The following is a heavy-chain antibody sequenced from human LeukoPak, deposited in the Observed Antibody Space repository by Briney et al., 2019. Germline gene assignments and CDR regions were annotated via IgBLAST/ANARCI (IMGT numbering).Heavy chain of an antibody. Sequence: GGSLRLSCAASGFTFSTYALSWVRQAPGKGLEWVSAISGGITYYADSVKGRFTISRDNSKNTLYLQMNSLRAENTVVYYCAKEYCSSTTCYGCFDYWGQGTLVTVSS. CDR1: GFTFSTYA. CDR2: ISGGIT. CDR3: AKEYCSSTTCYGCFDY. J-gene: IGHJ4*02. V-gene: IGHV3-23*01. D-gene: IGHD2-2*01.